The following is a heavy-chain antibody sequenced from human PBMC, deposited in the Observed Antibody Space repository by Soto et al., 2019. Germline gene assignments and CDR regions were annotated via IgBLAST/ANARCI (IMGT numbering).Heavy chain of an antibody. CDR1: GFTFDNYA. Sequence: EVQLLESGGGLVQPGGSLRLSCAASGFTFDNYAMTWVRQAPGKGLEWVSALTASGTNTHYADSVKDRFVIFRYNSKNTLYLQMHRLTAADTAIYFCAQGGYTSGWYLALATWGQGTLVTVSS. CDR3: AQGGYTSGWYLALAT. D-gene: IGHD6-19*01. CDR2: LTASGTNT. J-gene: IGHJ5*02. V-gene: IGHV3-23*01.